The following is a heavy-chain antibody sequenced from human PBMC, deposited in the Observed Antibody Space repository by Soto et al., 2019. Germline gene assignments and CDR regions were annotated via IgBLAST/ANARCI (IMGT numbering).Heavy chain of an antibody. J-gene: IGHJ5*02. D-gene: IGHD6-19*01. CDR1: GGSINSSSYF. V-gene: IGHV4-39*01. CDR2: IYYSGST. CDR3: ARHYSSGSRNWFDP. Sequence: SETLSLTCSVSGGSINSSSYFWGWVRQPPGKGLEWIGSIYYSGSTYYNPSLRSRVTISVDTSKNQFSLKLSSVAAADTAVFYCARHYSSGSRNWFDPWGQGTLVTVSS.